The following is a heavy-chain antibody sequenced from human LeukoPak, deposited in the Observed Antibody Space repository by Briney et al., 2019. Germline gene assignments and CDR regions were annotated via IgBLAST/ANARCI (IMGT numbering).Heavy chain of an antibody. V-gene: IGHV3-11*04. Sequence: GGSLRLSCAASGFTFSDYYMSWIRQAPGKGLEWVSYISSSDSTIYYADSVKGRFTISRDNAKNSLYLQMNSLRAEDTAVYYCARVGCTNGVCYRRQYYMDVWGKGTTVTVSS. CDR3: ARVGCTNGVCYRRQYYMDV. J-gene: IGHJ6*03. CDR2: ISSSDSTI. D-gene: IGHD2-8*01. CDR1: GFTFSDYY.